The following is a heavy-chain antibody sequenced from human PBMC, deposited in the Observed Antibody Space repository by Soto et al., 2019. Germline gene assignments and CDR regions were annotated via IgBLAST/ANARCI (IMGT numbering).Heavy chain of an antibody. Sequence: RESLKISCKGSEYTFTNYWIGWVRQMPGKGLEWMGIIYPGDSDTKYNPSFQGQVTISADKSITTTYLRWTSLKASDTAIYYCAASIFYYGMDVWGQGTTVTVSS. CDR3: AASIFYYGMDV. J-gene: IGHJ6*02. CDR1: EYTFTNYW. V-gene: IGHV5-51*01. CDR2: IYPGDSDT.